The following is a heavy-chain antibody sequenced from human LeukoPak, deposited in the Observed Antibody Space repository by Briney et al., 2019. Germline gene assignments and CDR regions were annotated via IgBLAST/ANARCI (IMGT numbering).Heavy chain of an antibody. Sequence: SETLSLTCAVYGGSFSGYYWSWIRQPPGKGLEWIGEINHSRSTNYNPSLKSRVTISVDTSKNQFSLKLSSVTAADTAVYYCARRQWLVPYDYWGQGTLVTVSS. CDR1: GGSFSGYY. V-gene: IGHV4-34*01. CDR3: ARRQWLVPYDY. J-gene: IGHJ4*02. CDR2: INHSRST. D-gene: IGHD6-19*01.